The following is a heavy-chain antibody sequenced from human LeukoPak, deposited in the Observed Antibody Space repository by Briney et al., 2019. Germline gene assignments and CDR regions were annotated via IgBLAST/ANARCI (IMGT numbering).Heavy chain of an antibody. V-gene: IGHV1-18*01. CDR1: GYTFTSYG. D-gene: IGHD3-22*01. Sequence: ASVKVSCKASGYTFTSYGLSWVRQAPGQGLEWMGWISAYNGNTNYAQKFQGRVTITTDESTSTAYMELSSLRSEDTAVYYCAGLSGYSLPAGWGQGTLVTVSS. CDR2: ISAYNGNT. CDR3: AGLSGYSLPAG. J-gene: IGHJ4*02.